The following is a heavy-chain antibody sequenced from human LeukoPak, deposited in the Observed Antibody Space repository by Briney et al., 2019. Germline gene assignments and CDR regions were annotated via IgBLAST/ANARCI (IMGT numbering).Heavy chain of an antibody. CDR2: INPNSGGT. D-gene: IGHD1-26*01. V-gene: IGHV1-2*02. CDR3: ARDQVGATTN. Sequence: ASVKVSCKASGYTFTSYAMHWVRQAPGQGLEWMGWINPNSGGTNYAQKFQGRVTMTRDTSISTAYMELSRLRSDDTAVYYCARDQVGATTNWGQGTLVTVFS. J-gene: IGHJ4*02. CDR1: GYTFTSYA.